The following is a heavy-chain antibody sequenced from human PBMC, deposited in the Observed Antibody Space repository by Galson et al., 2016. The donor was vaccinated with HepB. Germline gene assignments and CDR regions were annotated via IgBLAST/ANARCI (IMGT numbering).Heavy chain of an antibody. J-gene: IGHJ5*02. CDR2: INHSGST. CDR3: ASTSAWVDNWFDP. D-gene: IGHD6-19*01. CDR1: GGSFSGYY. Sequence: SETLSLTCAVYGGSFSGYYWSWIRQPPGKGLEWIGEINHSGSTNYNPSAKSRVTISVDPSNNQFSLKLGSVTAADTAVYYCASTSAWVDNWFDPWGQGTLVTVSS. V-gene: IGHV4-34*01.